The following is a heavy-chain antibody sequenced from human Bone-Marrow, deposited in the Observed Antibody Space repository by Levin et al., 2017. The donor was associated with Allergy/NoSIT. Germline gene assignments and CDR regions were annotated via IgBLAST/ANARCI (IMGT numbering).Heavy chain of an antibody. D-gene: IGHD6-19*01. J-gene: IGHJ3*02. CDR1: GFSLNTSGMC. CDR3: ERASMYSPGYRAFDI. V-gene: IGHV2-70*01. CDR2: IDWDDDK. Sequence: TLSLTCTFSGFSLNTSGMCVSWIRQPPGKALEWLALIDWDDDKYYSTSLKSRLTISKDSSKTQVVLSMTNMDPVDTATYYCERASMYSPGYRAFDIWGQGTVVTVSS.